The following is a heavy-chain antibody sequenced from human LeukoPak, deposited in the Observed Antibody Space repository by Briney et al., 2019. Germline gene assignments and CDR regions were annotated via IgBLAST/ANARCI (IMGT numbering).Heavy chain of an antibody. J-gene: IGHJ6*02. CDR3: ASGQYQLLAYYYYYYGMDV. CDR2: INHSGST. D-gene: IGHD2-2*01. Sequence: SETLSLTCAVYGGSFSGYYWSWIRQPPGKGLEWIGEINHSGSTNYNLSLKSRVTISVDTSKNQFSLKLSSVTAADTAVYYCASGQYQLLAYYYYYYGMDVWGQGTTVTVSS. V-gene: IGHV4-34*01. CDR1: GGSFSGYY.